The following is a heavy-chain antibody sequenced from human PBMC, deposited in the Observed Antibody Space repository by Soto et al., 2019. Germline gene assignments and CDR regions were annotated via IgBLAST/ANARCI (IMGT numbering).Heavy chain of an antibody. CDR1: GGSVSSGSYY. V-gene: IGHV4-61*01. D-gene: IGHD3-22*01. J-gene: IGHJ4*02. CDR2: IYYSGST. Sequence: ETLSLTCTVSGGSVSSGSYYWSWIRQPPGKGLEWIGYIYYSGSTNYNPSLKSRVTISVDTSKNQFSLKLSSVTAADTAVYYCARDRAYYDSSGPIDYWGQGTLVTVSS. CDR3: ARDRAYYDSSGPIDY.